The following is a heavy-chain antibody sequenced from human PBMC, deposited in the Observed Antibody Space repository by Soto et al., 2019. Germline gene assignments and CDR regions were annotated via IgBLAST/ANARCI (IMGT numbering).Heavy chain of an antibody. V-gene: IGHV4-59*01. D-gene: IGHD2-21*02. CDR2: IYYSGST. CDR3: ATSTCGGDCYPSFQH. CDR1: GGSISSYY. J-gene: IGHJ1*01. Sequence: SETLSFTCTLSGGSISSYYWSWIRQPPGKGLEWIGYIYYSGSTNYNPSLKSRVTISVDTSKNQFSLKLSSVTAADTSVYYCATSTCGGDCYPSFQHWGQGTLVTVS.